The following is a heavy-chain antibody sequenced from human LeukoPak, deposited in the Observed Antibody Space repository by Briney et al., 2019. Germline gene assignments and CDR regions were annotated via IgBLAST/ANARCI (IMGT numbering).Heavy chain of an antibody. J-gene: IGHJ3*02. V-gene: IGHV4-4*09. D-gene: IGHD2-2*01. CDR3: ARQKCTSTSCLTKNAFDI. Sequence: SETLSLTCTVSGSISSYYWGWIRQPPGKGLEWIGYIYTSGSTNYNPPLKSRVTISVDTSKNQFSLDLSSVTAADTAVYYCARQKCTSTSCLTKNAFDIWGQGTMVTVSS. CDR2: IYTSGST. CDR1: GSISSYY.